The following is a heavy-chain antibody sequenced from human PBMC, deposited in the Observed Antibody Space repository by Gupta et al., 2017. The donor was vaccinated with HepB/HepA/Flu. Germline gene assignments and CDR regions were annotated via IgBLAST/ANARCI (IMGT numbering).Heavy chain of an antibody. D-gene: IGHD2-15*01. J-gene: IGHJ4*02. CDR3: ARLAYCSGCRCYPSDY. CDR2: IRNKANSYTT. Sequence: EVQLVESGGGLVQPGGSLRLSCAASGFTSSDHHMDWVRQAPGKGLEWVGRIRNKANSYTTEDAASVKGRFTVSRDDSKKSLYLQMNSLKIEDTAVYYCARLAYCSGCRCYPSDYGGQGTLVTVSS. V-gene: IGHV3-72*01. CDR1: GFTSSDHH.